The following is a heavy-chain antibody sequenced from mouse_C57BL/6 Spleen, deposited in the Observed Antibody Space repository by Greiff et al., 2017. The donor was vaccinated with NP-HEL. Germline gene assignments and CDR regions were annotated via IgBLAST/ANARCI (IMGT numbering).Heavy chain of an antibody. CDR2: ISSGSSTI. J-gene: IGHJ4*01. CDR1: GFTFSDYG. CDR3: ARPGYVGYYAMDY. D-gene: IGHD2-2*01. V-gene: IGHV5-17*01. Sequence: EVKLVESGGGLVKPGGSLKLSCAASGFTFSDYGMHWVRQAPEKGLEWVAYISSGSSTIYYADTVKGRFTISRDNAKNTLFLQMTSLRSEDTAMYYCARPGYVGYYAMDYWGQGTSVTVSS.